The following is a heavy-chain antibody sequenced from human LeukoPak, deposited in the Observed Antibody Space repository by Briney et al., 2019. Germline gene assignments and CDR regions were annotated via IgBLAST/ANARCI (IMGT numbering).Heavy chain of an antibody. D-gene: IGHD3-10*01. CDR3: ASMVRGVIVPYFEY. CDR1: GYTLSELS. J-gene: IGHJ4*02. CDR2: FDREDDEI. Sequence: GASVKVSCKVSGYTLSELSMHWVRQAPGKGLEWMGGFDREDDEIIYAAKFQDRVTMTEDTSTDTACMEMSSLRSDDTAVFYCASMVRGVIVPYFEYWGQGTLVIVSS. V-gene: IGHV1-24*01.